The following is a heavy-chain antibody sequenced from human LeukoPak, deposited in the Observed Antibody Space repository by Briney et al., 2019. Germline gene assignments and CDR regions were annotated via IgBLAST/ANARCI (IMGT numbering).Heavy chain of an antibody. CDR2: ISRSSSYI. CDR1: GFTFSSYR. D-gene: IGHD2-21*02. J-gene: IGHJ6*03. CDR3: ARGLYCGGDCYSPGYMDV. V-gene: IGHV3-21*01. Sequence: GGSLRLSCAASGFTFSSYRMYWVRQAPGKGLEWVSSISRSSSYIYYADSVKGRFTISRDNAKNSLYLQMNSLRVEDTAVYYCARGLYCGGDCYSPGYMDVWGKGTTVTISS.